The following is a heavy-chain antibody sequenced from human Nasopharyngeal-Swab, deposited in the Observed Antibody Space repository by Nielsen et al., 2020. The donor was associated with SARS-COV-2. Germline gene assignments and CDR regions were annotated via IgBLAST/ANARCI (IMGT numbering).Heavy chain of an antibody. V-gene: IGHV1-3*01. J-gene: IGHJ3*02. CDR3: ARDRIYYYDSSGWPDAFDI. CDR1: GYTFTSYA. CDR2: INAGNGNT. D-gene: IGHD3-22*01. Sequence: ASVKVSCKASGYTFTSYAMHWVRRAPGQRLEWMGWINAGNGNTKYSQKFQGRVTITRDTSASTAYMELSSLRSEDTAVYYCARDRIYYYDSSGWPDAFDIWGQGTMVTVSS.